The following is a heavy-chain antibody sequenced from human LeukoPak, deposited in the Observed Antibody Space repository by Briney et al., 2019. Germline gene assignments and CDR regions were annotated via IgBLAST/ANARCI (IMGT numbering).Heavy chain of an antibody. D-gene: IGHD6-6*01. CDR3: AREIAADRGFDS. CDR2: IYSGGRT. CDR1: GFTVSSNY. Sequence: PGGSLRLSCAASGFTVSSNYMSWVRQAPGKGLEWVSVIYSGGRTYYTDSVKGRFTISRDNGKNALYLQMNSLRAEDTAVYYCAREIAADRGFDSWGQGTLVTVSP. V-gene: IGHV3-53*01. J-gene: IGHJ4*02.